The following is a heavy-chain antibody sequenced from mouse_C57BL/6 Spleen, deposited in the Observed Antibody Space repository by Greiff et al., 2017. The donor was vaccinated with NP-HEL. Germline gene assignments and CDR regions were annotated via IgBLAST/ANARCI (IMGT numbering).Heavy chain of an antibody. D-gene: IGHD2-1*01. V-gene: IGHV2-9-1*01. Sequence: VKVEESGPGLVAPSQSLSITCTVSGFSLTSYAISWVRQPPGKGLEWLGVIWTGGGTNYNSALKSRLSISKDNSKSQVFLKMNSLQTDDTARYYCARIYYGNYGALYAMDYWGQGTSVTVSS. CDR1: GFSLTSYA. J-gene: IGHJ4*01. CDR2: IWTGGGT. CDR3: ARIYYGNYGALYAMDY.